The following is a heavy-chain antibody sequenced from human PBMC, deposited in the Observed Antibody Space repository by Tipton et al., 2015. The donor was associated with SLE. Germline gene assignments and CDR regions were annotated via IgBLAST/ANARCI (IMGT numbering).Heavy chain of an antibody. Sequence: TLSLTCTVSGGSISSHYCSWIRQTPGKGLEWIGSINYSGSTYYNPSLKSRVTISVDTSKTQFSLKLSSVTAADTAVYYCARDARFADAFDIWGQGTMVTVSS. CDR2: INYSGST. CDR1: GGSISSHY. J-gene: IGHJ3*02. CDR3: ARDARFADAFDI. V-gene: IGHV4-39*07. D-gene: IGHD3-3*01.